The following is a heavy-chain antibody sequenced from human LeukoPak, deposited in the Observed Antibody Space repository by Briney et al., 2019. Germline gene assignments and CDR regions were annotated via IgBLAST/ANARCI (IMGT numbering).Heavy chain of an antibody. CDR3: ARDCSGGSCYGAFDI. J-gene: IGHJ3*02. CDR2: IYYSGNT. V-gene: IGHV4-39*07. Sequence: SETLSLTCIVSGGSVSSTTYYWGWIRQPPGKRLEWIGSIYYSGNTYYNPSLKSRITISVDTSENRFSLKLSSVSATDTAVYYCARDCSGGSCYGAFDIWGQGTMVTVSS. CDR1: GGSVSSTTYY. D-gene: IGHD2-15*01.